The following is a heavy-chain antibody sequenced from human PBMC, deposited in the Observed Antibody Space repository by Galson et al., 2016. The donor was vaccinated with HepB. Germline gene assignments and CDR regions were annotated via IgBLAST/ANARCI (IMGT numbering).Heavy chain of an antibody. CDR3: ARVPPRYYYHYGMDV. J-gene: IGHJ6*02. CDR2: LDGSGTWQ. V-gene: IGHV3-21*01. CDR1: GFRFSDYR. Sequence: SLRLSCAGSGFRFSDYRMNWFRRAPGKGLEWISSLDGSGTWQHSSESLKGRFTISSDNGENTPFLQMNSLTPQDTAVYYCARVPPRYYYHYGMDVWGQGTTVTVSS.